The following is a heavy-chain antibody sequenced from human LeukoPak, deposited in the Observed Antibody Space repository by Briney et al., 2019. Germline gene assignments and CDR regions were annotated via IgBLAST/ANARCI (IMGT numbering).Heavy chain of an antibody. V-gene: IGHV3-11*01. CDR1: GFTFSDYF. CDR3: AREFNYFGSGIFDY. J-gene: IGHJ4*02. Sequence: PGGSLRLSCAASGFTFSDYFMSWIRQAPGKGLEWVSYISSSSGTIYYGDSVKGRFTISRDNAKNSLFLQMKSLRAEDTAVYYCAREFNYFGSGIFDYWGQGTLVTVSS. CDR2: ISSSSGTI. D-gene: IGHD3-10*01.